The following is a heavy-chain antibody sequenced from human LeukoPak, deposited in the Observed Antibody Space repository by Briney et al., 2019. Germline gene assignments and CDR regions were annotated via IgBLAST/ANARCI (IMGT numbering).Heavy chain of an antibody. CDR3: ARDLDGYNAFDY. V-gene: IGHV3-21*01. D-gene: IGHD5-24*01. CDR1: GFTFSSYS. Sequence: GGSLRLSCAASGFTFSSYSMNRVRQAPGKGLEWVSSISSSSYIYYADSVKGRFTICRDNAKTSLYLQMHSLRAADTAVYYCARDLDGYNAFDYWGQGTLVTVSS. CDR2: ISSSSYI. J-gene: IGHJ4*02.